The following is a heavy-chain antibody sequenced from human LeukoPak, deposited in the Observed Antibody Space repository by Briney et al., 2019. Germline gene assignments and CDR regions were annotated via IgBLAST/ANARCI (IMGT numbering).Heavy chain of an antibody. CDR1: GGTFSSYA. D-gene: IGHD2-2*01. Sequence: ASVKVSCKASGGTFSSYAISWVRQAPGQGLEWMGGIIPIFGTANYAQKFQGRVTITTDESTSTAYMELSSLRSEDTAVYYCASGRGYCSSTSCYLFDYWGQGTLVTVSS. J-gene: IGHJ4*02. CDR2: IIPIFGTA. V-gene: IGHV1-69*05. CDR3: ASGRGYCSSTSCYLFDY.